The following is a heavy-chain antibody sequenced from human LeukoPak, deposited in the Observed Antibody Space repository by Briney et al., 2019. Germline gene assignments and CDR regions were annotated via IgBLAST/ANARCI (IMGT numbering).Heavy chain of an antibody. V-gene: IGHV1-69*06. CDR2: IIPIFDTA. CDR1: GGTFSSYA. D-gene: IGHD4-23*01. CDR3: AGTVVTPYFDY. Sequence: AASVKVSCKASGGTFSSYAISWVRQAPGQGLEWMGGIIPIFDTANYAQNFQGRVTITADKSTSTAYMELSSLRSEDTAVYYCAGTVVTPYFDYWGQGTLVTVSS. J-gene: IGHJ4*02.